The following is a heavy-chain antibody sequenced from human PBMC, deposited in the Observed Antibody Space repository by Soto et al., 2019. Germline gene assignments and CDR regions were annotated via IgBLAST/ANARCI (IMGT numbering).Heavy chain of an antibody. CDR3: ARDKTTGILDY. CDR1: GYTFTSYD. Sequence: QVQLVQSGAEEKKPGASVKVSCKASGYTFTSYDMHWVRQAPGQRLEWMGWINAGNGNTKYSQKFQGRVTITRDTSASTAYMELSSLRSEDTGVYYCARDKTTGILDYGGQGTLFTVSS. D-gene: IGHD1-1*01. V-gene: IGHV1-3*05. CDR2: INAGNGNT. J-gene: IGHJ4*02.